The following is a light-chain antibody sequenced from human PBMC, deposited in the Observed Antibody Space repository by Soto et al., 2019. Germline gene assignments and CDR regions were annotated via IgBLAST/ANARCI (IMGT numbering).Light chain of an antibody. CDR2: TAS. CDR1: RDITDY. V-gene: IGKV1-27*01. Sequence: SVSAAPGQKVTITCRASRDITDYLAWYQQKPGQVPKLLIYTASTLQSGVPSRFTASGSGTDFTLTITGLQPEDFATYYCQNYNSAPWTFGQGTKVDIK. J-gene: IGKJ1*01. CDR3: QNYNSAPWT.